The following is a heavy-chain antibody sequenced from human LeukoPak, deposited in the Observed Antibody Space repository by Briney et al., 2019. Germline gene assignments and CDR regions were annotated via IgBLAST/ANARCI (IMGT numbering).Heavy chain of an antibody. D-gene: IGHD3-10*01. V-gene: IGHV3-11*04. J-gene: IGHJ1*01. CDR3: ARALSGSRAEYFQH. CDR2: ISSSSSTI. CDR1: GFTFSDYY. Sequence: GGSLRLSCAASGFTFSDYYMSWIRQAPGKGLEWVSYISSSSSTIYYADSVKGRFTISRDNAKNSLYLQMNSLRAEDTAVYYCARALSGSRAEYFQHWGQGTLVTVSS.